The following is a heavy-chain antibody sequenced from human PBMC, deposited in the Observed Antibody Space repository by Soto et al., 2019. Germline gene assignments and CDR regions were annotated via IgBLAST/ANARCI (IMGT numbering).Heavy chain of an antibody. CDR2: ISAYNGNT. J-gene: IGHJ5*02. D-gene: IGHD3-3*01. Sequence: ASVKVSCKASGYTFTSYGISWVRQAPGQGLEWMGWISAYNGNTNYAQKLQGRVTMTTDTSTSTAYMELRSLRSDGTAVYYCARDGYDFWSGYYGGDPWGQGTLVTVSS. CDR3: ARDGYDFWSGYYGGDP. V-gene: IGHV1-18*01. CDR1: GYTFTSYG.